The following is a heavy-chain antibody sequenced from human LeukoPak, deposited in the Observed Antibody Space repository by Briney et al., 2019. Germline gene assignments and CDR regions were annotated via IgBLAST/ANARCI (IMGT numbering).Heavy chain of an antibody. CDR1: GGSISSYY. Sequence: SETLSLTCTVSGGSISSYYWRWIRHPPGKGLEWLGYIYYSGSNNYNPSLKSRVTISVETSKNQFSLKLSSLTAADTAVYYCARVIGYGSGSSFDYWGQGTLVTVSS. J-gene: IGHJ4*02. CDR2: IYYSGSN. D-gene: IGHD3-10*01. CDR3: ARVIGYGSGSSFDY. V-gene: IGHV4-59*01.